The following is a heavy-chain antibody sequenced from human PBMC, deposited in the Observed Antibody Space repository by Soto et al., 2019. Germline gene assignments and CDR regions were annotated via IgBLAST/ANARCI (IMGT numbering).Heavy chain of an antibody. V-gene: IGHV4-59*12. CDR2: IYYSGST. J-gene: IGHJ5*02. D-gene: IGHD1-1*01. CDR1: GGSISSYY. CDR3: ATDTGAGSVFDP. Sequence: SETLSLTCTVSGGSISSYYWSWIRQPPGKGLEWIGYIYYSGSTNYNPSLKSRVTISVDTSKNQFSLKLSSATAADTAVYYCATDTGAGSVFDPWGQGTLVTVSS.